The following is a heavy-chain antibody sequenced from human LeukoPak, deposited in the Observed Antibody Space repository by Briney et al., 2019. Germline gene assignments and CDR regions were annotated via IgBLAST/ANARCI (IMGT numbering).Heavy chain of an antibody. CDR2: IYSGIST. CDR1: GFTVSSNY. J-gene: IGHJ3*02. Sequence: GGPLRLSCAASGFTVSSNYMSWVRQAPGKGLEWVSLIYSGISTYYADSVKGRFTISRDKSKNTLYLQMNSLRAEDTAVYYCARYDGSWFGELLLGAFDIWGQGTMVTVSS. V-gene: IGHV3-53*01. D-gene: IGHD3-10*01. CDR3: ARYDGSWFGELLLGAFDI.